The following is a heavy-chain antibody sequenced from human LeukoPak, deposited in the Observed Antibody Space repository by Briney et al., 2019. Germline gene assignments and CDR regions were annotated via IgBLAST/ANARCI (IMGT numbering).Heavy chain of an antibody. V-gene: IGHV1-18*01. CDR1: GYTFTNYG. D-gene: IGHD2-15*01. CDR3: ARDTYCSGGSCYSNYFAY. CDR2: ISAYNGNT. J-gene: IGHJ4*02. Sequence: ASVKVSCKASGYTFTNYGISWVRQAPGQGLEWVGWISAYNGNTNYAQKVQGRGTMTTETSTSTAYMELRSLRSDDTAVYYCARDTYCSGGSCYSNYFAYWGQGTLVTVSS.